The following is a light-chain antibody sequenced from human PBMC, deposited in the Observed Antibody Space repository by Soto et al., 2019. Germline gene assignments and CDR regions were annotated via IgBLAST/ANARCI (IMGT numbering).Light chain of an antibody. CDR3: QKYNSAGT. J-gene: IGKJ1*01. CDR1: QGISNY. V-gene: IGKV1-27*01. CDR2: AAS. Sequence: DIQMTQSPSSLSASVGDRVTITCRASQGISNYLAWYQQKPGKVPKLLIYAASILQSGVPSRFSGSGSGTDFPLTISSLQPEYVATYYCQKYNSAGTFGQGTKVEIK.